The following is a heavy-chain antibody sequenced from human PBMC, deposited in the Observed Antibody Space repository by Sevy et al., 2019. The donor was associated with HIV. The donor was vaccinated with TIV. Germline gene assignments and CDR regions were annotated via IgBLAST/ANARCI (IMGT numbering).Heavy chain of an antibody. CDR3: ARDLFSGGNAVYGY. J-gene: IGHJ4*02. CDR2: INAISSNI. V-gene: IGHV3-21*01. D-gene: IGHD2-15*01. CDR1: GFTFSSYA. Sequence: GESLKISCAASGFTFSSYAMNWVRQAPGKGREGVSSINAISSNIDYADSVKGRFTISRDNAENSLYLQMNSVRAEDTTVYYCARDLFSGGNAVYGYWGQGTLVTVSS.